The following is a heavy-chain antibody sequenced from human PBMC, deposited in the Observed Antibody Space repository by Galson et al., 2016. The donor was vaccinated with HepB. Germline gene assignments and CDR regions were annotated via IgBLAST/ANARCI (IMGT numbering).Heavy chain of an antibody. D-gene: IGHD1-26*01. CDR3: AKEPAPVGSYGVYYYGMDV. CDR1: GFTFSSYA. J-gene: IGHJ6*02. Sequence: FLRLSCAASGFTFSSYAMYWVRQAPGKGLEWVAVISYAGSNKYYADSVKGRFTISRDNSKNTLFLQMNSLRAEDTAVYDCAKEPAPVGSYGVYYYGMDVWGQGTTVTVSS. V-gene: IGHV3-30*18. CDR2: ISYAGSNK.